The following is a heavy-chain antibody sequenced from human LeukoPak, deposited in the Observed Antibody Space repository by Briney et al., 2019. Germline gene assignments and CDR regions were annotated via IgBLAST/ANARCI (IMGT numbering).Heavy chain of an antibody. CDR1: GFTFSSNG. CDR3: ARDRDYDYLDY. Sequence: HAGGSLRLSCAASGFTFSSNGMHWVRQAPGKGLEWVAVIWYDGSNKYYADSVKGRFTISRDNSKNTLYLQMNILRAEDTAVYYCARDRDYDYLDYWGQGTLVTVSS. CDR2: IWYDGSNK. D-gene: IGHD5-12*01. J-gene: IGHJ4*02. V-gene: IGHV3-33*01.